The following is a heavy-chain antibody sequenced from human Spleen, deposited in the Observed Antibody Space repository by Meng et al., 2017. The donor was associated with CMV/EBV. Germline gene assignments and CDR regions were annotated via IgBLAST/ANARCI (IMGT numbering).Heavy chain of an antibody. CDR1: VSSGSYY. Sequence: VSSGSYYWSWIRQPPGKGLEWIGYIYYSGSTNYNPSLKSRVTISVDTSKNQFSLKMSSVTAADTAVYYCARDRSDFWSGYSHYFAYWGQGTLVTVSS. V-gene: IGHV4-61*01. CDR3: ARDRSDFWSGYSHYFAY. D-gene: IGHD3-3*01. J-gene: IGHJ4*02. CDR2: IYYSGST.